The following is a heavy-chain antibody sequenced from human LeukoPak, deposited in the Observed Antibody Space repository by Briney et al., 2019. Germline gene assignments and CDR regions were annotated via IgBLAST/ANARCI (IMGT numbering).Heavy chain of an antibody. CDR3: AREYSSSSGGRYYYYYMDV. J-gene: IGHJ6*03. V-gene: IGHV1-8*03. Sequence: ASEKLSFKATGYTFTSYDINWDRQAIGQPLEWRGWMNPNSGNTGYAQKFQGRVTITRNTSISTAYMELSSLRSEDTAVYYCAREYSSSSGGRYYYYYMDVWGKGTTVTVSS. CDR1: GYTFTSYD. D-gene: IGHD6-6*01. CDR2: MNPNSGNT.